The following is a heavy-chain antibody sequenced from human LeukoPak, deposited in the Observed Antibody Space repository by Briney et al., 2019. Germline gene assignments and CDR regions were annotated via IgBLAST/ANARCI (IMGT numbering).Heavy chain of an antibody. CDR3: AKDRHRASYYFDY. CDR2: ISSSGSTI. V-gene: IGHV3-11*01. J-gene: IGHJ4*02. CDR1: GGSISSSSYY. Sequence: LSLTCTVSGGSISSSSYYWGWVRQAPGKGLEWVSYISSSGSTIYYADSVKGRFTISRDNAKNSLYLQMNSLRAEDTAVYYCAKDRHRASYYFDYWGQGTLVTVSS. D-gene: IGHD6-6*01.